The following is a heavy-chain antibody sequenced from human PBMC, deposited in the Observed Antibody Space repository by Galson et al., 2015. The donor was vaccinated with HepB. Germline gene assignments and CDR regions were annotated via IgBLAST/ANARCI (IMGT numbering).Heavy chain of an antibody. Sequence: SLRLSCAASGFTFSSYAMSWVRQAPGKGLEWVSAISGSGGSTYYADSVKGRFTISRDNSKNTLYLQMNSLRAEDTAVYYCAKDPLPGIAVGHFDYWGQGTLVTVSS. J-gene: IGHJ4*02. V-gene: IGHV3-23*01. CDR2: ISGSGGST. D-gene: IGHD6-19*01. CDR3: AKDPLPGIAVGHFDY. CDR1: GFTFSSYA.